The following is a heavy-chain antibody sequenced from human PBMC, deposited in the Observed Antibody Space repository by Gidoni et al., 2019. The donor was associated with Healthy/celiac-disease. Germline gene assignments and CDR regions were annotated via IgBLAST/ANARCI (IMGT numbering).Heavy chain of an antibody. Sequence: QVQLVQSGAEVKKPGSSVKVSCKASGGTFSSYAISWVRQAPGQGLEWMGGIIPIFGTANYAQKFQGRVTITADESTSTAYMELSSLRSEDTAVYYCASSPKGLTYYYDSSGYFLTPFDYWGQGTLVTVSS. V-gene: IGHV1-69*01. CDR2: IIPIFGTA. CDR1: GGTFSSYA. J-gene: IGHJ4*02. CDR3: ASSPKGLTYYYDSSGYFLTPFDY. D-gene: IGHD3-22*01.